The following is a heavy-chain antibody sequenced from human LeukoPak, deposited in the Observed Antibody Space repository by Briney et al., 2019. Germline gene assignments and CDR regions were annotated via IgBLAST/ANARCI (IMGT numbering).Heavy chain of an antibody. J-gene: IGHJ6*03. Sequence: SETLSLTCTVSGYSISSYYWSWIRQPPGKGLEWIGYIYYSGSTNYNPSLKSRVTISVDTSKNQFSLKLSSVTAADTAVYYCARTVLGYMDVWGKGTTVTISS. CDR1: GYSISSYY. CDR2: IYYSGST. V-gene: IGHV4-59*01. D-gene: IGHD4-11*01. CDR3: ARTVLGYMDV.